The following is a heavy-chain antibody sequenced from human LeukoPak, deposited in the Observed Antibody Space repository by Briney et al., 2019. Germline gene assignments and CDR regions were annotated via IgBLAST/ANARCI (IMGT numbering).Heavy chain of an antibody. J-gene: IGHJ6*03. D-gene: IGHD1-1*01. CDR1: GGSISSSSYY. V-gene: IGHV4-39*01. CDR3: ARIWKANYYYYYYMDV. Sequence: PSETLSLTCTVSGGSISSSSYYWGWIRQPPGKGLEWIGSIYYSGSTYYNPSLKSRVTISVDTSKNQFSLKLSSVTAADTAVYYCARIWKANYYYYYYMDVGGKGTTVTVSS. CDR2: IYYSGST.